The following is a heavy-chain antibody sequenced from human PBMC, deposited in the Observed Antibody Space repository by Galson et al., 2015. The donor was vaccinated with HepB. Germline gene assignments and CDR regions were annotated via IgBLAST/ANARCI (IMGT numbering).Heavy chain of an antibody. CDR1: GGTFSSYT. Sequence: SVKVSCKASGGTFSSYTISWVRQAPGQGLEWMGRIIPILGIANYAQKFQGRVTITADKSTSTAYMELSSLRSEDTAVYYCARDQGGPSGGGNSWGVVDYWGQGTLVTVSS. V-gene: IGHV1-69*04. CDR2: IIPILGIA. J-gene: IGHJ4*02. D-gene: IGHD4-23*01. CDR3: ARDQGGPSGGGNSWGVVDY.